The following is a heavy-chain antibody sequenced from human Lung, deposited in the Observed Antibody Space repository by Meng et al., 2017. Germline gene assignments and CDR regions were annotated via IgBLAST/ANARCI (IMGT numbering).Heavy chain of an antibody. Sequence: LQLEESGPGLVKPSGTLSLTCTVSGGSISSSSYYWGWIRQPPGKGLEWIGSIYYSGSTYYNPSLKSRVTISVDTSKNQFSLKLSSVTAADTAVYYCASLRITMIVDPYGMNVWGQGTTVTVSS. V-gene: IGHV4-39*07. J-gene: IGHJ6*02. CDR1: GGSISSSSYY. CDR2: IYYSGST. D-gene: IGHD3-22*01. CDR3: ASLRITMIVDPYGMNV.